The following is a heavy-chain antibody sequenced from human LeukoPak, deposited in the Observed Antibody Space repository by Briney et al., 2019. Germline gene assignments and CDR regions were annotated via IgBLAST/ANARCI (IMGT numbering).Heavy chain of an antibody. CDR3: ARAGYSSSWFLDY. CDR2: IYYSGST. CDR1: GYSISSGYY. D-gene: IGHD6-13*01. J-gene: IGHJ4*02. V-gene: IGHV4-61*01. Sequence: SETLSLTCSVSGYSISSGYYWSWIRQPPGKGLEWIGYIYYSGSTNYNPSLKSRVTISVDTSKNQFSLKLSSVTAADTAVYYCARAGYSSSWFLDYWGQGTLVTVSS.